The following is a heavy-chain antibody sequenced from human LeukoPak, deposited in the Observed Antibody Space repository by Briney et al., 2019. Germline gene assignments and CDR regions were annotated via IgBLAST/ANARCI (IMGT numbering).Heavy chain of an antibody. D-gene: IGHD3-22*01. CDR2: ISYDGSNK. J-gene: IGHJ4*02. CDR3: AREVRYYYDSSGYYLYFDY. V-gene: IGHV3-30-3*01. CDR1: GFTVSSNY. Sequence: PGGSLRLSCAASGFTVSSNYMSWVRQAPGKGLEWVAVISYDGSNKYYADSVKGRFTISRDNSKNTLYLQMNSLRAEDTAVYYCAREVRYYYDSSGYYLYFDYWGQGTLVTVSS.